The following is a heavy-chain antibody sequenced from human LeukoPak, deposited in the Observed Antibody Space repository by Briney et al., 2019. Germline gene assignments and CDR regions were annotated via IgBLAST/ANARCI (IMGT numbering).Heavy chain of an antibody. CDR2: IYYSGST. J-gene: IGHJ6*02. CDR3: ARASPHYYGMDV. CDR1: GGSISSYD. V-gene: IGHV4-59*08. Sequence: NPSETLSLTCTVSGGSISSYDWSWIRQPPGKGLEWIGYIYYSGSTNYNPSLKSRVTMSLDTSKNQFSLNLTSVTAADTAVYYCARASPHYYGMDVWGQGTTVTVSS.